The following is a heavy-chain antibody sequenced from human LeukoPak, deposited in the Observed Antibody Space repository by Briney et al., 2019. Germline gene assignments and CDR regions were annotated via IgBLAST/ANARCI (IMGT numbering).Heavy chain of an antibody. CDR2: IWYDGSDK. J-gene: IGHJ4*02. V-gene: IGHV3-33*08. Sequence: ARSLTLSCAASGFTFSSNGMHWDRQAQGKGLEWVAVIWYDGSDKYYADSVQGRFTISRDNSKNTLYLQMNSLRAEDTAVYYCARGDYYGSPFDYWGQGTLVTVSS. CDR3: ARGDYYGSPFDY. D-gene: IGHD3-10*01. CDR1: GFTFSSNG.